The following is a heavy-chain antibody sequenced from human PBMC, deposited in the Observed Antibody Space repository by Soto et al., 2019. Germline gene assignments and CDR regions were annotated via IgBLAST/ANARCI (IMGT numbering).Heavy chain of an antibody. CDR2: IYPGDSDT. D-gene: IGHD3-10*01. Sequence: GESLKISCKGSGYSFPAYWIGWVRQMQGKGLEWMGIIYPGDSDTRYSPSFQGQVTISADKSISTAYLQWSSLKASDTAMYYCARERAYSYGSGSNPGYWGQGIHVSVSS. CDR1: GYSFPAYW. V-gene: IGHV5-51*01. CDR3: ARERAYSYGSGSNPGY. J-gene: IGHJ4*02.